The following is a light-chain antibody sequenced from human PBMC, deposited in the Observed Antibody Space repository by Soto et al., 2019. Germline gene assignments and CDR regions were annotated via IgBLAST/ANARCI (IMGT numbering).Light chain of an antibody. Sequence: EIQMTQSPSSVSASVGDRVTITCRASQSISSYLNWYQQKPGKASKVLIYAASRLQSGVPSRFSGSGSGTEFTLTITTLQPEDFATYYCQQSYSTSSLTFGGGTKVDIK. CDR1: QSISSY. V-gene: IGKV1-39*01. CDR2: AAS. J-gene: IGKJ4*01. CDR3: QQSYSTSSLT.